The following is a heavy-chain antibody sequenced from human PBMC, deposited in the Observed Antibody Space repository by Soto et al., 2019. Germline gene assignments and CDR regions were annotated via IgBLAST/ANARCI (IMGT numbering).Heavy chain of an antibody. CDR2: ISAYNIKT. Sequence: QVQLVQSGAEVKKPGASAKVSCKTSGYTFTSYHISWVRQAPGQGLEWMGWISAYNIKTNYAQKFQGRVTMTTDTLTSTAYMELRSLRSDDTAVYYCARDAPPTDYWGQGTLVTVSS. V-gene: IGHV1-18*01. CDR3: ARDAPPTDY. J-gene: IGHJ4*02. CDR1: GYTFTSYH.